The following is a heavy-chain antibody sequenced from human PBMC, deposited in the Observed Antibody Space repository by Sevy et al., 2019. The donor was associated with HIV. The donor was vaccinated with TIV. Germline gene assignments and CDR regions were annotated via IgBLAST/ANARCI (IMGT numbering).Heavy chain of an antibody. CDR2: ISSGSSYI. CDR1: GFTFSSST. D-gene: IGHD3-10*01. V-gene: IGHV3-21*01. J-gene: IGHJ6*02. Sequence: GESLKISCAASGFTFSSSTMNWVRQAPGKGLEWVSSISSGSSYIYYADSVKGRFTIARDNAKNLLYLQMNSLRAEDSAVYHCARDRGVGTSAYGMDVWGQGTTVTVSS. CDR3: ARDRGVGTSAYGMDV.